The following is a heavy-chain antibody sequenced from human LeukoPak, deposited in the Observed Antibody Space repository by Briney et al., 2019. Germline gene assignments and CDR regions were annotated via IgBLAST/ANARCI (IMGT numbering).Heavy chain of an antibody. V-gene: IGHV4-39*01. D-gene: IGHD3-22*01. CDR3: TRGYDISGHTFDY. Sequence: SETLSLTCTFSSGSIGSSSYYWGWIRQPPGKGLEWVGSTYYSGNTYYNPSLKSRVTISVDTSKNQFSLKLNSVTAADTAVYYCTRGYDISGHTFDYWGQGTLVTVSS. CDR2: TYYSGNT. CDR1: SGSIGSSSYY. J-gene: IGHJ4*02.